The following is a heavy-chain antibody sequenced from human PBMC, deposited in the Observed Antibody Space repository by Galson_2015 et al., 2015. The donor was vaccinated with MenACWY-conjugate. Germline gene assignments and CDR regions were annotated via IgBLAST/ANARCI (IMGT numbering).Heavy chain of an antibody. J-gene: IGHJ4*02. V-gene: IGHV4-61*08. CDR1: GGSASSSGYY. D-gene: IGHD3-3*01. Sequence: ETLSLTCTVSGGSASSSGYYWTWTRQPPGKGLEWIGLIYDSGTTKYDPSLKGRVTISLDTSKNQVSLKLSSVTAADTAVYYCAREFSYWGQGTLVTVSS. CDR3: AREFSY. CDR2: IYDSGTT.